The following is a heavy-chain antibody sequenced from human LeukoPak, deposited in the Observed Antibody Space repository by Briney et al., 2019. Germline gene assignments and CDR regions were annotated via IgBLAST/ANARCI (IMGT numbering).Heavy chain of an antibody. CDR2: IYFTGST. V-gene: IGHV4-59*01. CDR3: GRVSGCPPI. J-gene: IGHJ3*02. CDR1: GGSISTYY. D-gene: IGHD3-22*01. Sequence: PSETLSLTCTVSGGSISTYYWSWIRQPPGQGLEWIGYIYFTGSTNYNPSLKSRVTMSIDTSKNQFSLRLSSVTAADTAMYFCGRVSGCPPIWDQGRMVTVSS.